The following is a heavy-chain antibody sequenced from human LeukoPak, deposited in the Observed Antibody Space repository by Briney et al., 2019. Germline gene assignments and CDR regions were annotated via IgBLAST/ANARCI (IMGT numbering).Heavy chain of an antibody. J-gene: IGHJ5*02. CDR2: TIPIFGTA. Sequence: SVKVSCKASGGTFSSYAISWVRQAPGQGLEWMGRTIPIFGTANYAQKFQGRVTITTDESTSTAYMELSSLRSEDTAVYYCARVQDTVTHVRGRTNNWFDPWGQGTLVTVSS. D-gene: IGHD4-17*01. CDR3: ARVQDTVTHVRGRTNNWFDP. V-gene: IGHV1-69*05. CDR1: GGTFSSYA.